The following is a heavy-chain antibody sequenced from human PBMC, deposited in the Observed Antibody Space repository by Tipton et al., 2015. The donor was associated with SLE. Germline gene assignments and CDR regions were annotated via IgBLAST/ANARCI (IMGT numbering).Heavy chain of an antibody. CDR1: GGSISSYY. Sequence: TLSLTCTVSGGSISSYYWSWIRQPAGKGLEWIGRIYTSGSTNYNPSLKSRVTMSVDTSKNQFSLKLSSVTAADTAVYYCARGGIVVVPAAMDYWGQGTLVTVSS. CDR3: ARGGIVVVPAAMDY. J-gene: IGHJ4*02. V-gene: IGHV4-4*07. D-gene: IGHD2-2*01. CDR2: IYTSGST.